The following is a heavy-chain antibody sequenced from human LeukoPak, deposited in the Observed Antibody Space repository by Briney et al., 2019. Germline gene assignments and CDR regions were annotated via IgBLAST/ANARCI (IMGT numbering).Heavy chain of an antibody. D-gene: IGHD1-26*01. CDR2: IYNSGNT. V-gene: IGHV4-31*03. CDR1: GGSISNGGYY. Sequence: SETLSLTCTVSGGSISNGGYYWSWIRQHPGKGLEWIGYIYNSGNTYYNPSLKSRVTISEDTSKNQFSLKLSSVTAADTAVYYCARDVHGWGPFDPWGQGTLVTDSS. CDR3: ARDVHGWGPFDP. J-gene: IGHJ5*02.